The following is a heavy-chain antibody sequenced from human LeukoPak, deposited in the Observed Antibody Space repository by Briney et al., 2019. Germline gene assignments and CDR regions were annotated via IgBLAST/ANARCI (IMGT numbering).Heavy chain of an antibody. V-gene: IGHV1-46*01. Sequence: ASVKVSCKASGYTFTNYYMHWVRQAPGQGLEWMGIINPSGGITNYAQKFQGRVTMTRDMSTSTVYMELSSLRSEDTAVYYCARDNRYCSGGSCPNFDYWGQGTLVTVSS. CDR2: INPSGGIT. D-gene: IGHD2-15*01. CDR3: ARDNRYCSGGSCPNFDY. J-gene: IGHJ4*02. CDR1: GYTFTNYY.